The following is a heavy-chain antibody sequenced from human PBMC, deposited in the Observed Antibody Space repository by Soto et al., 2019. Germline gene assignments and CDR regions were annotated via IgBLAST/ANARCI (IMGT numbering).Heavy chain of an antibody. J-gene: IGHJ5*02. CDR2: ISAYNGNT. V-gene: IGHV1-18*04. Sequence: ASVKVSCKASGYTFTSYGISWVRQAPGQGLEWMGWISAYNGNTNYAQKLQGRVTMTTDTSTSTAYMELRSLRSDDTAVYYCARRIVVVITGYNWFDPWGQGTLVTVSS. CDR3: ARRIVVVITGYNWFDP. CDR1: GYTFTSYG. D-gene: IGHD3-22*01.